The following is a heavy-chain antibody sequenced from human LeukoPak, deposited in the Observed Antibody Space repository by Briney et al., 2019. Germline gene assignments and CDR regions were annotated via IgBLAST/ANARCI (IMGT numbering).Heavy chain of an antibody. J-gene: IGHJ5*02. Sequence: PSETLSLTCTVSGGSISSTSYYWGWIRQPPGKGLEWIGSIYYSGSTYYNPSLKSRVTISVDTSKNQFSLKLSSVTAADTAVYYCARGHNYGRGGFDPWGQGTLVTVSS. CDR3: ARGHNYGRGGFDP. V-gene: IGHV4-39*07. CDR2: IYYSGST. CDR1: GGSISSTSYY. D-gene: IGHD5-24*01.